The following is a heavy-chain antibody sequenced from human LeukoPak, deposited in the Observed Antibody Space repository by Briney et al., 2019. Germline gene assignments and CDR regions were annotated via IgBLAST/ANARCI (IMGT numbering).Heavy chain of an antibody. CDR1: GFNVNNAW. Sequence: PGGSLRLSCAASGFNVNNAWMSWVRQAPGKGLEWVGRIRSKIDGGATDYAAPVKGRFTISRDDSKNTLYLQMNSLRAEDTAVYYCAKDITVTQPYYGMDVWGQGTTVTVSS. V-gene: IGHV3-15*07. CDR3: AKDITVTQPYYGMDV. D-gene: IGHD4-17*01. J-gene: IGHJ6*02. CDR2: IRSKIDGGAT.